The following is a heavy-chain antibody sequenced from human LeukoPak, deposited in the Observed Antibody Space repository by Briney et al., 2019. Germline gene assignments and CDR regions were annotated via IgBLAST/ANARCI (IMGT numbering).Heavy chain of an antibody. CDR3: ARVGGEYVVSDY. CDR1: GFTFSSYW. V-gene: IGHV3-21*01. J-gene: IGHJ4*02. CDR2: ISTKSDYI. Sequence: GGSLRLSCAASGFTFSSYWMSWVRQAPGKGLEWVSSISTKSDYIHYADSVKGRFTISRDNANNSVYLQMNSLTAEDTAVYYCARVGGEYVVSDYWGQGTLVAVSS. D-gene: IGHD3-16*01.